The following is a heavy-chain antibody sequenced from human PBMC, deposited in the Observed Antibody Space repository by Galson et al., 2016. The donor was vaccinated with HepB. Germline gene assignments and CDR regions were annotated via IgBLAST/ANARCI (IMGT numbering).Heavy chain of an antibody. Sequence: SETLSLTCTVSGGSIRGTKYYWGWIRQPPGKGLEWIGNIYYSGSTNYNPSPKSRVTISVDTSKKQFSLKLSSVTAADTAVDYCARDGTVTTNRYHYGMDVCGPGTTVAV. CDR3: ARDGTVTTNRYHYGMDV. CDR1: GGSIRGTKYY. V-gene: IGHV4-39*07. CDR2: IYYSGST. J-gene: IGHJ6*02. D-gene: IGHD4-17*01.